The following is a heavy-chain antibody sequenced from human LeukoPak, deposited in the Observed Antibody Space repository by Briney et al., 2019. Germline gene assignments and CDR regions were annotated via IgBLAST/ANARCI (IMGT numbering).Heavy chain of an antibody. CDR3: AREYSSDWPTRFDY. Sequence: GGSLRLSCAASGFTFNSYWMTWVRQAPGKGLEWVATIKQDGSERYYVDSVKGRFSISRDNARNSLYLQMNSLRAEDTAVYYCAREYSSDWPTRFDYWGQGTLVTVSS. CDR1: GFTFNSYW. CDR2: IKQDGSER. V-gene: IGHV3-7*01. J-gene: IGHJ4*02. D-gene: IGHD6-19*01.